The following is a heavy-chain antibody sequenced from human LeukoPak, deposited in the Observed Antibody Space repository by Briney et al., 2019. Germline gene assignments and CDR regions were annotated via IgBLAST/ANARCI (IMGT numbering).Heavy chain of an antibody. CDR2: INPNSGGT. D-gene: IGHD1-7*01. V-gene: IGHV1-2*02. CDR1: GYIFTGYF. CDR3: ARQHNWNYVDYYYYMDV. Sequence: ASVKVSCKASGYIFTGYFIHWVRQAPGQGLEWMGWINPNSGGTNYQGRVTMTRDTSISTAYMDLSRLRSDDTAVYYCARQHNWNYVDYYYYMDVWGKGTTVTVSS. J-gene: IGHJ6*03.